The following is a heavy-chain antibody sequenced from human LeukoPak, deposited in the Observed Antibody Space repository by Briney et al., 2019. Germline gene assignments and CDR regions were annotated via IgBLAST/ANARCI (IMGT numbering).Heavy chain of an antibody. V-gene: IGHV5-51*01. CDR1: GYSFTSYW. CDR3: ARLMREQQPDYYYYYGMDV. D-gene: IGHD6-13*01. Sequence: GESLKISCKGSGYSFTSYWIGWVRQLPGKGLEWRGIIYPGDSDTRYSTSFQGQATTSDNNSISTAYLQWSSLKASDPAMYYCARLMREQQPDYYYYYGMDVWGKGTTVTVSS. J-gene: IGHJ6*04. CDR2: IYPGDSDT.